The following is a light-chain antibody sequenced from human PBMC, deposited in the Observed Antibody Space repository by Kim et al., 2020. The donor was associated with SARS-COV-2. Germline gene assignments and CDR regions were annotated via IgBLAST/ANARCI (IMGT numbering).Light chain of an antibody. CDR3: QTWATGIEV. CDR2: LRSDGSH. V-gene: IGLV4-69*01. CDR1: SGHSTYA. J-gene: IGLJ3*02. Sequence: QPVLTQSPSASASLGASVKLTCTLSSGHSTYAVAWHQQQPEKGPRFLMKLRSDGSHTKGDGIPDRFSGSSSGAERYLTISSLQSEDEADYYCQTWATGIEVFGGGTKVTVL.